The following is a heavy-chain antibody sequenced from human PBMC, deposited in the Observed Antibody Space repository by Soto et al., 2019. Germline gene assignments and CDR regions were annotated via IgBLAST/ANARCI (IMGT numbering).Heavy chain of an antibody. CDR1: GGTFSSYT. D-gene: IGHD1-7*01. CDR3: ASGGTTYYYYMDV. J-gene: IGHJ6*03. Sequence: QVQLVQSGAEVKKPGSSVKVSCKASGGTFSSYTISWVRQAPGQGLEWMGRIIPILGIANYAQKCQGRGTITADKSTSTAYMELSSLRSEDTAVYYCASGGTTYYYYMDVWGKGTTVTVSS. V-gene: IGHV1-69*02. CDR2: IIPILGIA.